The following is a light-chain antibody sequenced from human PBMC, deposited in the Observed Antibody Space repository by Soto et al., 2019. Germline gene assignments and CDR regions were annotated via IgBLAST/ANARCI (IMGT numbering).Light chain of an antibody. J-gene: IGLJ1*01. Sequence: QSVLTQPPSASGTPGQRVTISCSGSSSNIGSNAVNWYQQLPGTTPKIFIYSSDQRPSGVPDRFSGSKSGTSASLAISGLQSDDEADYYCASWDDSVSGPVFGTGTKLTVL. CDR2: SSD. V-gene: IGLV1-44*01. CDR1: SSNIGSNA. CDR3: ASWDDSVSGPV.